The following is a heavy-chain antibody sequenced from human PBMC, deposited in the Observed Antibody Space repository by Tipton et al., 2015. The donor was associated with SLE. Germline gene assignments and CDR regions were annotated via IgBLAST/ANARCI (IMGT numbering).Heavy chain of an antibody. CDR3: ARVAVRAVPLLLNWFDP. CDR1: GASISTYY. J-gene: IGHJ5*02. D-gene: IGHD3-10*01. V-gene: IGHV4-31*03. CDR2: IYYSGST. Sequence: TLSLTCTVSGASISTYYWSWIRQHPGKGLEWIGYIYYSGSTYYNPSLNSRLTISVDTSKNQFSLKLSSVTAADTAVYYCARVAVRAVPLLLNWFDPWGRGTLVTVSS.